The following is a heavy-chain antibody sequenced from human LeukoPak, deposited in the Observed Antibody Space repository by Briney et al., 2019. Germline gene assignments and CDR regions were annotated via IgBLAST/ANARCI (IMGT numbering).Heavy chain of an antibody. J-gene: IGHJ6*02. D-gene: IGHD6-13*01. CDR1: GFTFSDHY. CDR3: ARLGYGSSWWYYYGMDV. CDR2: TRNKANSYTT. Sequence: QSGGSLRLSCAASGFTFSDHYMDWVRQAPGKGLEWVGRTRNKANSYTTEYAASVKGRFTISRDDSKNSLYLQMNSLKTEDTAVYYCARLGYGSSWWYYYGMDVWGQGTTVTVSS. V-gene: IGHV3-72*01.